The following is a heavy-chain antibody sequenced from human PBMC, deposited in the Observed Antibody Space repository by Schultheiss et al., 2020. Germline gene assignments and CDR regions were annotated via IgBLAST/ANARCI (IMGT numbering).Heavy chain of an antibody. V-gene: IGHV3-13*01. J-gene: IGHJ6*03. Sequence: GGSLRLSCAASGFTVSSYGMHWVRQAPGKGLEWVSAIGTAGDTYYPGSVKGRFTISRDNSKNTLYLQMNSLRAEDTAVYYCARGDYYYMDVWGKGTTVTVSS. CDR2: IGTAGDT. CDR1: GFTVSSYG. CDR3: ARGDYYYMDV.